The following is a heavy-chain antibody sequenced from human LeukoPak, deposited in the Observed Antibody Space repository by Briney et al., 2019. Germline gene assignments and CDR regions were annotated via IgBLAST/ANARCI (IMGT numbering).Heavy chain of an antibody. V-gene: IGHV1-8*01. D-gene: IGHD6-19*01. J-gene: IGHJ4*02. Sequence: ASVTVSFKASGYTFTIYDINWVRQATGQGLEWMGWMNPKRGNTGYTQKFQGRVAITRNTSISTAYMELSSLTSEDTAVYYCATATHSSGTPRIFDFWGQGTLVTVSS. CDR2: MNPKRGNT. CDR1: GYTFTIYD. CDR3: ATATHSSGTPRIFDF.